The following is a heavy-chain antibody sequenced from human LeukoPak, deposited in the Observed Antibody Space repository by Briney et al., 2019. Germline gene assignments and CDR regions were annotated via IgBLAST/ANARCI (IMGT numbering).Heavy chain of an antibody. J-gene: IGHJ4*02. D-gene: IGHD6-13*01. CDR1: GGTFSSYA. Sequence: EASVKVSCKASGGTFSSYAISWVRQAPGQGLEWMGGIIPIFGTANYAQKFQGRVTITADTSTSTAYMELRSLRSDDTAVYYCARSEEPSYSSSWYWGGYYFDYWGQGTLVTVSS. CDR2: IIPIFGTA. V-gene: IGHV1-69*06. CDR3: ARSEEPSYSSSWYWGGYYFDY.